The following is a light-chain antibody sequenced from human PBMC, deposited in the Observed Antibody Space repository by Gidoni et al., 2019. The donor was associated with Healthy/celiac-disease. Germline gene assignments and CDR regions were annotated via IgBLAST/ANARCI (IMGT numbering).Light chain of an antibody. CDR1: QGISSY. J-gene: IGKJ5*01. CDR3: QQLNSYLIT. V-gene: IGKV1-9*01. Sequence: IQLTQSPSFLSASVGDRVTITCRASQGISSYLAWYPQKPEKDPKLLIYAASTLQSGVPSRFSGSGSGTEFTLTISSLQPEDFATYYCQQLNSYLITFGQGTRLEIK. CDR2: AAS.